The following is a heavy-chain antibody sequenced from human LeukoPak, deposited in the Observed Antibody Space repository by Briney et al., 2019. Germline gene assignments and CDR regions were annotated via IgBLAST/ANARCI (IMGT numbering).Heavy chain of an antibody. CDR2: IIPIFGTA. J-gene: IGHJ4*02. CDR1: GYTFTSYG. CDR3: AILREYCGGDCSTHYFDY. Sequence: AASVKVSCKASGYTFTSYGISWVRQAPGQGLEWMGGIIPIFGTANYAQKFQGRVTITADESTSTAYMELSSLRSEDTAVYYCAILREYCGGDCSTHYFDYWGQGTLVTVSS. D-gene: IGHD2-21*02. V-gene: IGHV1-69*13.